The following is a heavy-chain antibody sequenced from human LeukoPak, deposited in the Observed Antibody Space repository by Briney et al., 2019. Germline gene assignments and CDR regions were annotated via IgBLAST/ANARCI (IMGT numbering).Heavy chain of an antibody. J-gene: IGHJ4*02. Sequence: AGGSLRLSCAASGFTFSSYSMNWVRQAPGKGLEWVSSISSSSYIYYADSVKGRFTISRDNAKNSLYLQMNSLRAEDTAVYYCARGALRFLVGSDYWGQGTLVTVSS. D-gene: IGHD3-3*01. V-gene: IGHV3-21*01. CDR1: GFTFSSYS. CDR2: ISSSSYI. CDR3: ARGALRFLVGSDY.